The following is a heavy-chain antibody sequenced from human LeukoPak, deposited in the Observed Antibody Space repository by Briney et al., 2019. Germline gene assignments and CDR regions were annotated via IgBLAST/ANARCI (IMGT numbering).Heavy chain of an antibody. CDR3: ARQVTAAAGTNWFDP. CDR1: GDSISSSY. J-gene: IGHJ5*02. V-gene: IGHV4-59*08. Sequence: SETLSLTCTVSGDSISSSYWSRIRQPPGKGLEWIGYIHYSGSIHYNPSLKSRVTMSVDTSKNQLSLKVNSVTAADTAFYYCARQVTAAAGTNWFDPWGQGNLVTVSS. CDR2: IHYSGSI. D-gene: IGHD6-13*01.